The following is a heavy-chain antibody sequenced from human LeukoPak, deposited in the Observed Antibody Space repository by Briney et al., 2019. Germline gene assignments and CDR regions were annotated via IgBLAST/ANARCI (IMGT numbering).Heavy chain of an antibody. J-gene: IGHJ3*02. V-gene: IGHV4-39*01. D-gene: IGHD6-19*01. CDR2: IYYNGNT. CDR3: ARLTSLAGHRGAFDI. Sequence: SETLSLTCNVSGGPIGGHTFYWDWIRQPPGKGLEWIATIYYNGNTFYNPSLRSRVAISIDMSKSQFSLHLSSVTAADTAVYYCARLTSLAGHRGAFDIWGPGTLVTVSS. CDR1: GGPIGGHTFY.